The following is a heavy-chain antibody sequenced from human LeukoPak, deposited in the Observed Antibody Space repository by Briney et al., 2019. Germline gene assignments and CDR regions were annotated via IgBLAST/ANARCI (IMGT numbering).Heavy chain of an antibody. J-gene: IGHJ3*02. V-gene: IGHV1-69*13. Sequence: EASVKVSCKASGGTFSSYVISWVRQAPGQGLEWMGGIIPIFGTANYAQKFQGRVTITADESTSTAYMELSSLRSEDTAVYYCARDQGDNYYDSSGYGDAFDIWGQGTMVTVSS. CDR2: IIPIFGTA. CDR3: ARDQGDNYYDSSGYGDAFDI. D-gene: IGHD3-22*01. CDR1: GGTFSSYV.